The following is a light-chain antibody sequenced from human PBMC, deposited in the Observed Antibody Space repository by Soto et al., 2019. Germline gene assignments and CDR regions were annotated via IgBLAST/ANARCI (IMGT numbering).Light chain of an antibody. CDR2: CAS. V-gene: IGKV3-15*01. Sequence: EIVMTQSPATLSVSPGERATLSCRASQSVSSNLVWYQQKPGPPPRLLLYCASTRATGIPPRFSGSGAGKEFTITSSSLQSEDFAFYYCQQYNTWPKPFGQGTKVEIK. J-gene: IGKJ1*01. CDR1: QSVSSN. CDR3: QQYNTWPKP.